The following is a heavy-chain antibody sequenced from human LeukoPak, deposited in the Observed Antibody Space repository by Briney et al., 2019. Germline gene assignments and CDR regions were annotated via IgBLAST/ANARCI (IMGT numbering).Heavy chain of an antibody. D-gene: IGHD1-20*01. J-gene: IGHJ4*02. Sequence: GGSLRLSCAASGSTFDDYTMHWVRQAPGKGLEWVSLISWDGGSTYYADSVKGRFTISRDNSKNSLYLQMNSLRTEDTALYYCAKDIIPSNWKHEPGFDYWGQGTLVTVSS. CDR1: GSTFDDYT. V-gene: IGHV3-43*01. CDR3: AKDIIPSNWKHEPGFDY. CDR2: ISWDGGST.